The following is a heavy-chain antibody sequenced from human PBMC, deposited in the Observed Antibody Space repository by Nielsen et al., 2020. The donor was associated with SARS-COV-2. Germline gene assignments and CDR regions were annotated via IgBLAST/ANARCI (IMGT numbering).Heavy chain of an antibody. Sequence: WIRQPPGKGLEWVGYIYYSGSTYYNPSLKSRVTISVDTSKNQFSLKLSSVTAADTAVYYCAREALKELLWFGESSSYYGMDVWGQGITVTVSS. CDR2: IYYSGST. V-gene: IGHV4-31*02. J-gene: IGHJ6*02. D-gene: IGHD3-10*01. CDR3: AREALKELLWFGESSSYYGMDV.